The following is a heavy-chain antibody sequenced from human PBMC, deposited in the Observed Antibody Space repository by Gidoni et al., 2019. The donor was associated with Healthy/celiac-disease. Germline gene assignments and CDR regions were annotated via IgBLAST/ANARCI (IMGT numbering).Heavy chain of an antibody. J-gene: IGHJ4*02. CDR1: GGTFSSYA. D-gene: IGHD2-2*02. CDR3: ARGYCSSTSCYRYYFDY. CDR2: IIHIFGTA. Sequence: QVQLVQSGAEVKKPGSSVKVSCKASGGTFSSYAISWVRQAPGQGLEWMGGIIHIFGTANYAQKFQGRVTITADESTSTAYMELSSLRSEDTAVYYCARGYCSSTSCYRYYFDYWGQGTLVTVSS. V-gene: IGHV1-69*01.